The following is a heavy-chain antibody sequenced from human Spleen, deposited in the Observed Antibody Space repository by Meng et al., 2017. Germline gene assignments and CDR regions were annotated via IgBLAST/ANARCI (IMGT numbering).Heavy chain of an antibody. CDR1: GFSFGSYA. CDR3: AKSGPRHGYYFDY. Sequence: GESLKISCEASGFSFGSYAMTWVRQAPGKGLEWVSSISGSGGSTYYADSVKGRFTISRDNSKNTLYLQMNSLRAEDTAVYYCAKSGPRHGYYFDYWGQGTLVTVSS. V-gene: IGHV3-23*01. J-gene: IGHJ4*02. CDR2: ISGSGGST. D-gene: IGHD2-2*03.